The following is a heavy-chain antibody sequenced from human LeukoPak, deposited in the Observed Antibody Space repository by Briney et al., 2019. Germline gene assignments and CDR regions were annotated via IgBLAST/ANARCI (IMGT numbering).Heavy chain of an antibody. D-gene: IGHD5-12*01. CDR3: ARAMRSGYDY. CDR2: ISSRSDSI. Sequence: GGSLRLSCAASGFPFSSCGLNWVRQAPGKRLGWVSYISSRSDSIYYADSVKGRFTISRDNAENSLYLQMNSLRDEDTAVYYCARAMRSGYDYWGEGTLVTVSS. V-gene: IGHV3-48*02. J-gene: IGHJ4*02. CDR1: GFPFSSCG.